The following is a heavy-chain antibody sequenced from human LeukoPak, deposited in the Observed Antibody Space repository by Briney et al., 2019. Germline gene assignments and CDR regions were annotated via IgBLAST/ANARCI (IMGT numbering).Heavy chain of an antibody. CDR2: IWSDGTNK. D-gene: IGHD6-19*01. CDR1: GFSFSGYG. V-gene: IGHV3-33*01. J-gene: IGHJ5*02. Sequence: PGGSLRLSCGASGFSFSGYGMHWVRQAPGKGPEWVAMIWSDGTNKYYADSVKGRFTISRDNSKNTLYLQMNSLRAEDTAVYYCARDRLAVTGTGPWWFDPWGQGTVVTVSS. CDR3: ARDRLAVTGTGPWWFDP.